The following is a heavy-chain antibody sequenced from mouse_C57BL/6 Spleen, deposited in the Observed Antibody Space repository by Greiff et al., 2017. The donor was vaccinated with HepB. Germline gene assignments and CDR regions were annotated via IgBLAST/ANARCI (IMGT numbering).Heavy chain of an antibody. J-gene: IGHJ4*01. CDR3: ARDYDFMDC. Sequence: QVQLKQPGAELVKPGASVKLSCKASGYTFTSYWMHWVKQRPGQGLEWIGMIHPNSGSTNYNEKFKSKATLTVDKSSSTAYMQLSSLTSEDTAVYYCARDYDFMDCWGEGTSVTVSS. D-gene: IGHD2-4*01. CDR1: GYTFTSYW. V-gene: IGHV1-64*01. CDR2: IHPNSGST.